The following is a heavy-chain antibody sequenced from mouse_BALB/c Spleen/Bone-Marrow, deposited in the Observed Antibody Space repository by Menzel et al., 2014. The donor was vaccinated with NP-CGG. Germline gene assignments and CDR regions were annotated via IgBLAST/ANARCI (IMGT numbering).Heavy chain of an antibody. D-gene: IGHD3-2*01. CDR3: ARSGDGSGYGFAY. V-gene: IGHV1S56*01. CDR1: GFTFRSYD. Sequence: VQLVESGPELVKPGALVKISCKASGFTFRSYDINWVKQRPGQGLEWIGWIYPGDGSTKHNEKFKGKATLTADKSSSTAYMQLSSLTSDNSAVYFCARSGDGSGYGFAYWGQGTLVTVSA. CDR2: IYPGDGST. J-gene: IGHJ3*01.